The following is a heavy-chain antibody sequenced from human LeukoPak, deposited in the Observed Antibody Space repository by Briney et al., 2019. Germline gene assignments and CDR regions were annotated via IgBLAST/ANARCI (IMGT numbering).Heavy chain of an antibody. V-gene: IGHV3-23*01. CDR1: GFTFSTYA. Sequence: GGSLRLSCAASGFTFSTYAMSWVRQAPGKGLEWVSIISGGGGDTYYADSVKGRFTISRDNSKNTLYLQMNSLRAEDTAVYYCAKVGSGGDVWSEFQHWGQGTLVTVSS. CDR3: AKVGSGGDVWSEFQH. J-gene: IGHJ1*01. D-gene: IGHD3-10*01. CDR2: ISGGGGDT.